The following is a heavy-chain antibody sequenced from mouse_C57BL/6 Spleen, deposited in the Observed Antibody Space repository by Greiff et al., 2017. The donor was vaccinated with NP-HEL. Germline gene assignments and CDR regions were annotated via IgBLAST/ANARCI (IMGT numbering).Heavy chain of an antibody. D-gene: IGHD2-2*01. CDR1: GYTFTSYW. J-gene: IGHJ4*01. V-gene: IGHV1-74*01. Sequence: QVQLQQPGAELVKPGASVKVSCKASGYTFTSYWMHWVKQRPGQGLEWIGRIHPSDSETHYNQKFKGKATLTVDYSSSTAYLQLSCLTSEDSAVYYCGIEGGYYGYRDYAMDYWGQGTSVTVSS. CDR3: GIEGGYYGYRDYAMDY. CDR2: IHPSDSET.